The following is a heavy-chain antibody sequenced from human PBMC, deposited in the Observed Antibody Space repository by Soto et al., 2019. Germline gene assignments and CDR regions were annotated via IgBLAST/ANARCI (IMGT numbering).Heavy chain of an antibody. CDR3: SRGGGGGLFDL. D-gene: IGHD2-21*01. V-gene: IGHV3-11*06. J-gene: IGHJ5*02. CDR2: ISPKGTYR. Sequence: PGGSLRLSCATSGFTFSYYYMSWIRQAPGKGLEFVSYISPKGTYRTYADSVKGRFTISRDNAKNSLYLQVNSLRAEDTAVYYCSRGGGGGLFDLWGQGTLVTVSS. CDR1: GFTFSYYY.